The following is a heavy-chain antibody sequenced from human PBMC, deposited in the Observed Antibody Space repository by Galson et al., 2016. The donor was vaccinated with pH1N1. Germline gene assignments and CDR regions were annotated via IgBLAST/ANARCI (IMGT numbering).Heavy chain of an antibody. CDR1: GFIFTNYW. J-gene: IGHJ1*01. CDR2: VNNDGSST. V-gene: IGHV3-74*01. CDR3: VRGRYCSGGSCYSPTAEYFQH. Sequence: SLRLSCAASGFIFTNYWVHWVRQAPGRGLVWVARVNNDGSSTNYADSVKGRFTLSRDNAKNTVFLEMSSPRAEDTGAYYCVRGRYCSGGSCYSPTAEYFQHWGRGTLLTVSS. D-gene: IGHD2-15*01.